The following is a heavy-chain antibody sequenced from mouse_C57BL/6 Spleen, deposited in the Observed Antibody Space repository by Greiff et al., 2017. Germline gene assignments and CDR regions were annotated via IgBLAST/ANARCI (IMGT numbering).Heavy chain of an antibody. D-gene: IGHD1-1*02. V-gene: IGHV3-6*01. CDR3: AREATPITMNYAMDY. CDR2: ISYDGSN. J-gene: IGHJ4*01. Sequence: ESGPGLVKPSQSLSLTCSVTGYSITSGYYWNWIRQFPGNKLEWMGYISYDGSNNYNPSLKNRISITRDTSKNQFFLKLNSVTTEDTATYYCAREATPITMNYAMDYWGQGTSVTVSS. CDR1: GYSITSGYY.